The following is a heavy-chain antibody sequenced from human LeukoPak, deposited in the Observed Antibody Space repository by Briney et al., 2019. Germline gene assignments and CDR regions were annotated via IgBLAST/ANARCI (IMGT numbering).Heavy chain of an antibody. CDR1: GGSITSSGDS. CDR2: IYHGGST. CDR3: ARGGPGVNALDI. V-gene: IGHV4-30-2*01. D-gene: IGHD3-10*01. Sequence: SQTLSLTCAVSGGSITSSGDSWTWIRQPPGKGLEWIGYIYHGGSTYYNSSLQSRVTISVDRSKNQFSLSLTSVTAADTAVYYCARGGPGVNALDIWGQGTMVTVSS. J-gene: IGHJ3*02.